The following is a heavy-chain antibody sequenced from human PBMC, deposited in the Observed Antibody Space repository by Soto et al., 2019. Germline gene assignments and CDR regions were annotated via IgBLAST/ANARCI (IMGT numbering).Heavy chain of an antibody. CDR1: AFTFSDFG. V-gene: IGHV3-30*03. CDR2: ISNDGSNK. J-gene: IGHJ4*02. CDR3: SMDYSSVWYWCFDC. Sequence: QVQLVESGGGVVQPGRSLRLSCAASAFTFSDFGMHWVRQAPGKGLEWVAVISNDGSNKYYAESVKGRFTISRENYKNTLYLEMNSLRAEDTALYYCSMDYSSVWYWCFDCWGQGTLVTVSS. D-gene: IGHD6-19*01.